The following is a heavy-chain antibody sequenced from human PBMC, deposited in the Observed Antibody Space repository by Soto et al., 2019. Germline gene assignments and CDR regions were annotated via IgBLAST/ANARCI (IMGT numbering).Heavy chain of an antibody. CDR3: ARDRKWLRFLEWSRQGGGMDV. Sequence: GGSLRLSCAASGFTFSSYWMSWVRQAPGKGLEWVANIKQDGSEKYYVDSVKGRFTISRDNAKNSLYLQMNSLRAEDTAVYYCARDRKWLRFLEWSRQGGGMDVWGQGTTVTVS. CDR2: IKQDGSEK. D-gene: IGHD3-3*01. CDR1: GFTFSSYW. V-gene: IGHV3-7*03. J-gene: IGHJ6*02.